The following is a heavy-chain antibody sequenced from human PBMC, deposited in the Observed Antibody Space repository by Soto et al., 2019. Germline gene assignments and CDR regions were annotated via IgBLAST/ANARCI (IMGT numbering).Heavy chain of an antibody. J-gene: IGHJ6*02. CDR1: GFTFDDYA. D-gene: IGHD2-2*01. CDR3: ARDPATTLTPYHGFYYYGMDA. Sequence: PGGSLRLSCAASGFTFDDYAMHWVRQAPGKGLEWVSGISWNSGSIGYADSVKGRFTISRDNAKNSLRPDDTAIYYCARDPATTLTPYHGFYYYGMDAWGQGTKVTVS. V-gene: IGHV3-9*01. CDR2: ISWNSGSI.